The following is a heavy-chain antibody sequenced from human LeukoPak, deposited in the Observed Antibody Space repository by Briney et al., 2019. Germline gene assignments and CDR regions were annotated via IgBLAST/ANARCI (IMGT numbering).Heavy chain of an antibody. Sequence: AASVKVSCKASGYTFTGYYMHWVRQAPGQGLEWMGWINPNSGGAKYAQNFQGRVIMTTDTSISTAYMELSSLRSDDTAVYYCARSSPPTYYHFYYYMDVWGEGSTVTVSS. CDR3: ARSSPPTYYHFYYYMDV. CDR1: GYTFTGYY. CDR2: INPNSGGA. D-gene: IGHD6-13*01. J-gene: IGHJ6*03. V-gene: IGHV1-2*02.